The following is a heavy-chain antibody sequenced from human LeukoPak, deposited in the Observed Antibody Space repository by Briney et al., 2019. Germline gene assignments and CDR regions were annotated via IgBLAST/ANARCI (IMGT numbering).Heavy chain of an antibody. D-gene: IGHD1-26*01. V-gene: IGHV3-21*01. CDR3: ARDKGWEPNYAFDI. CDR1: GFTFSSYS. J-gene: IGHJ3*02. CDR2: ISSSSSYI. Sequence: KAGGSLRLSCAASGFTFSSYSMNWVRQAPGEGLEWGSSISSSSSYIYYADSVKGRCTITRDNAKNTLYLQMQSMRAEDTAAYYCARDKGWEPNYAFDIWGQGKMVTVSS.